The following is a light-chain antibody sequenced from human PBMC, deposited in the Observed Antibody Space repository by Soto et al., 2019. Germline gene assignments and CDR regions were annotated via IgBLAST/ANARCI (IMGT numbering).Light chain of an antibody. J-gene: IGKJ4*01. V-gene: IGKV1-39*01. CDR1: QVISSW. CDR2: AAS. Sequence: DVQMTQSPSSLSASVGDRVTITCRASQVISSWLVWYQQKPGNAPKLLIYAASSLQGGVPSRFSGSGSGTDFTLTISSLQPEDFATYYCQQSYSTPLTFGGGTKVEIK. CDR3: QQSYSTPLT.